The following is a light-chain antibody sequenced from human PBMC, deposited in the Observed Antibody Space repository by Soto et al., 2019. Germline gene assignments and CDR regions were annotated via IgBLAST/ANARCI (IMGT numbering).Light chain of an antibody. CDR2: GAS. V-gene: IGKV3-15*01. Sequence: EIVMTQSPATLPVSPEERATLSCRASHSVSSNLAWYQQKPGQAPRLLIYGASTRATGIPARFSGSGSGTEFTLTISILQSEDFAVYYCHHYNNWPRTFGQGTKVEIK. J-gene: IGKJ1*01. CDR1: HSVSSN. CDR3: HHYNNWPRT.